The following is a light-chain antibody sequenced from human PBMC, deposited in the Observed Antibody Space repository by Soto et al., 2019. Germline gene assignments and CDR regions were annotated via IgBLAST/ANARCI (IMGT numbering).Light chain of an antibody. CDR2: DGF. V-gene: IGKV1-39*01. CDR3: QQTDRPPFT. CDR1: QRIGRL. Sequence: DIQMTQSPSSLSASVGDTVTITCRASQRIGRLLSWYQQQPGKAPKLLIYDGFTLQGGVPSRFSGSGSGTDFTLTIGSLQPEDFKTYYCQQTDRPPFTFGPGTKVDVK. J-gene: IGKJ3*01.